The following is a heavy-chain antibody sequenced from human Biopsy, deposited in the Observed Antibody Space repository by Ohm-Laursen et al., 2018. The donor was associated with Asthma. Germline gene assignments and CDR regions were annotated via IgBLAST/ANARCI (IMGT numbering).Heavy chain of an antibody. Sequence: EASVKVSCKASGDSCSNYAISWVRQAPGQGLEWMGGLIPVLGTPDHAQMFEGRVTITADESTSTAYMELSSLSSEDTAVYYCARGYSGSDRIVYYYSGLEVWGRGTTVTVSS. D-gene: IGHD5-12*01. V-gene: IGHV1-69*13. CDR1: GDSCSNYA. J-gene: IGHJ6*02. CDR3: ARGYSGSDRIVYYYSGLEV. CDR2: LIPVLGTP.